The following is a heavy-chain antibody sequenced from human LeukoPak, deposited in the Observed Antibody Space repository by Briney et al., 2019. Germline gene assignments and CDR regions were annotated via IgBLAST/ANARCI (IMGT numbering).Heavy chain of an antibody. CDR2: ISSSSSTI. J-gene: IGHJ4*02. CDR3: ATDSGSSYGSSNY. CDR1: GFSLSNSN. Sequence: GGSLRLSCAASGFSLSNSNMNWVRQAPGKGLEGVSFISSSSSTIYYADSVKGRFTISRDNAKNSLYLQMNSLRAEDTAVYYCATDSGSSYGSSNYWGQGTLVTVSS. V-gene: IGHV3-48*01. D-gene: IGHD5-18*01.